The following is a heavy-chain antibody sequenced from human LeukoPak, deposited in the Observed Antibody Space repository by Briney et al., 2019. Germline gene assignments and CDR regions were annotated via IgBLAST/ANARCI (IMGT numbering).Heavy chain of an antibody. CDR1: GGTFSSYA. V-gene: IGHV1-69*04. Sequence: PGASVKVSCKASGGTFSSYAISWVRQAPGQGLEWMGRIIPILGIANYAQKFQGRVTITADKFTSTAYMELSSLRSEDTAVYYCARSTETYYYDSSGYYYPSDFDYWGQGTLVTVSS. J-gene: IGHJ4*02. D-gene: IGHD3-22*01. CDR3: ARSTETYYYDSSGYYYPSDFDY. CDR2: IIPILGIA.